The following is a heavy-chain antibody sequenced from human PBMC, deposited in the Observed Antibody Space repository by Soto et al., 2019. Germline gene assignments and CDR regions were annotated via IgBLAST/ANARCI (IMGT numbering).Heavy chain of an antibody. CDR2: ISVYNGNT. D-gene: IGHD2-2*01. Sequence: ASVKVSCKASGYTFGAYGISWVRQAPGQGLEWMGWISVYNGNTNYAQKFQGRVAMTIDTSTRTAYMELWSLGPDDTAMYYCAREAHSTISFPTRYFDYWGPGPLVTVSS. V-gene: IGHV1-18*04. CDR1: GYTFGAYG. CDR3: AREAHSTISFPTRYFDY. J-gene: IGHJ4*02.